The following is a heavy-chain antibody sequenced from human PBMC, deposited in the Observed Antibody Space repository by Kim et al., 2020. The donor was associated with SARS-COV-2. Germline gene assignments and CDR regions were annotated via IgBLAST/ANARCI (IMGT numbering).Heavy chain of an antibody. CDR3: ARNPPISYYYYGMDV. CDR2: INAGNGNT. Sequence: ASVKVSCKASGYTFTSYAMHWVRQAPGQRLEWMGWINAGNGNTKYSQKFQGRVTITRDTSASTAYMELSSLRSEDTAVYYCARNPPISYYYYGMDVWGQGTTVTVSS. D-gene: IGHD2-21*01. J-gene: IGHJ6*02. V-gene: IGHV1-3*01. CDR1: GYTFTSYA.